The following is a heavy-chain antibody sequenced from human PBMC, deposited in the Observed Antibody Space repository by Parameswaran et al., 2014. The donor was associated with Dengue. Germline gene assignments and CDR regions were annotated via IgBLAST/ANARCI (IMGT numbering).Heavy chain of an antibody. CDR2: IYYSGST. CDR1: AISSA. Sequence: AISSARWIRQPPGKGLEWIGYIYYSGSTNYNPSLKSRVTISVDTSKNQFSLKLSSVTAADTAVYYCARAVRYYYYMDVWGKGTTVTVSS. J-gene: IGHJ6*03. D-gene: IGHD3-10*01. V-gene: IGHV4-59*01. CDR3: ARAVRYYYYMDV.